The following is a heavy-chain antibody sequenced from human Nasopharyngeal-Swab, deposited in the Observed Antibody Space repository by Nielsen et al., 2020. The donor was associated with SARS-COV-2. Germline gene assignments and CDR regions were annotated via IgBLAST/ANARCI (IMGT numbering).Heavy chain of an antibody. Sequence: GESLKISCVASGVIFSKYWMHWVRQSPGKGLLWVSHIDTDGAITNYADSVKGRFTISRDNARNTLYLQMHSLRAEDTAVYYCTRDIGGRGAYWGQGALVTVSS. CDR3: TRDIGGRGAY. CDR2: IDTDGAIT. V-gene: IGHV3-74*01. CDR1: GVIFSKYW. J-gene: IGHJ4*02. D-gene: IGHD4-23*01.